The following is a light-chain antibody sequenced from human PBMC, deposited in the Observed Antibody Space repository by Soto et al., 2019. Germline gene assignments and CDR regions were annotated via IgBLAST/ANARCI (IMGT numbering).Light chain of an antibody. J-gene: IGLJ1*01. CDR2: GVT. V-gene: IGLV2-8*01. Sequence: QSALTQPPSASGSLGQSVTIPCTGTSSDVGAYDYVSWYQQHPGKAPKLVIYGVTERPSGVPDRFSGSKSGNTASLTVSGLQSEDEADYYCCSYAGSYIYVFGTGTKVTVL. CDR1: SSDVGAYDY. CDR3: CSYAGSYIYV.